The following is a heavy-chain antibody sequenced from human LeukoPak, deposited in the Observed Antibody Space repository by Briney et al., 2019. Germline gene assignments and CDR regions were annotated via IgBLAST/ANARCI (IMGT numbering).Heavy chain of an antibody. Sequence: ASVRVSCTASGGTFSSYAISWVRQAPGQGLEGMGRIIPILGIANYAQKFQGRVTITADKSTSTDYMELSSLRSEDTAVYYCARGVPVDNWGQGTMVTVSS. D-gene: IGHD2-2*01. J-gene: IGHJ3*02. V-gene: IGHV1-69*04. CDR3: ARGVPVDN. CDR1: GGTFSSYA. CDR2: IIPILGIA.